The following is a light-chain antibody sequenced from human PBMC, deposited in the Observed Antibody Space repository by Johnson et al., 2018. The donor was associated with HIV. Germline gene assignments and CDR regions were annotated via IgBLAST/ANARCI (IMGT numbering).Light chain of an antibody. V-gene: IGLV1-51*01. CDR2: DNN. Sequence: QAVLTQPPSVSAAPGQKVTISCSGSSSNIGNSYVSWYQQLPATAPKLLIHDNNKRPSGIPDRFSGSKSGTSATLGITGLQTGDEADYYCGTWDSSLSAGGANYVFGTGTKVTVL. J-gene: IGLJ1*01. CDR3: GTWDSSLSAGGANYV. CDR1: SSNIGNSY.